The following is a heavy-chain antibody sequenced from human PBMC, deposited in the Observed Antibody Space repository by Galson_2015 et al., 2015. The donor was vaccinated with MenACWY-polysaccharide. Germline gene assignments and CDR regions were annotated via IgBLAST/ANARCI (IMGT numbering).Heavy chain of an antibody. CDR2: IYHSGST. J-gene: IGHJ4*02. V-gene: IGHV4-38-2*01. CDR1: GSSISSGYY. D-gene: IGHD1-26*01. Sequence: SETLSLTCAVSGSSISSGYYWGWIRQPPGKGLEWIGSIYHSGSTYYNPSPKSRVTISVDSSKNQFSLKLSSVTAADTAVYYCARVEKYSGSYYIFHWGQGTLVTVSS. CDR3: ARVEKYSGSYYIFH.